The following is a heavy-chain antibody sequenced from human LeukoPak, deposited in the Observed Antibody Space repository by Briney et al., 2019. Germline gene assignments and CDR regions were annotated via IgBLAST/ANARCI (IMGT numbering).Heavy chain of an antibody. V-gene: IGHV3-23*01. J-gene: IGHJ4*02. CDR3: ARDFTDYGDYGAFDY. Sequence: GGSLRLSCAASGFTFSSYAMSWVRQAPGKGLEWVSAISGSGGSTYYADSVKGRFTISRDNSKNTLYLQMNSLRAEDTAVYYCARDFTDYGDYGAFDYWGQGTLVTVSS. D-gene: IGHD4-17*01. CDR1: GFTFSSYA. CDR2: ISGSGGST.